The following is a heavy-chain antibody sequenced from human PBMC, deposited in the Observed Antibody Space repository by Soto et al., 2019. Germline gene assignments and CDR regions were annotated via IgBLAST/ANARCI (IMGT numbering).Heavy chain of an antibody. CDR3: ARDLPPMDV. J-gene: IGHJ6*02. CDR1: GGTFSSYT. Sequence: ASVKVACKASGGTFSSYTISWVRQAPGEGLEWMGRIIPILGIANYAQKFQGRVTITADKSTSTAYMELSSLRSEDTAVYYCARDLPPMDVWGQGTTVTVAS. CDR2: IIPILGIA. V-gene: IGHV1-69*04.